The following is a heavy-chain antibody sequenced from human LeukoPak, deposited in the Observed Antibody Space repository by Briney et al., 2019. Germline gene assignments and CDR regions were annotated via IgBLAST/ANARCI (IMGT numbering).Heavy chain of an antibody. CDR3: ASRYCSSDSCHSSTYYYYGMDV. Sequence: SVKVSCKASGGTFSSYAISWVRQAPGQGLEWMGRIIPILGTASYPQKFQDRLTITADESTSTAYMELSSLRFEDTAVYYCASRYCSSDSCHSSTYYYYGMDVWGQGTTVTVSS. CDR2: IIPILGTA. CDR1: GGTFSSYA. J-gene: IGHJ6*02. D-gene: IGHD2-15*01. V-gene: IGHV1-69*11.